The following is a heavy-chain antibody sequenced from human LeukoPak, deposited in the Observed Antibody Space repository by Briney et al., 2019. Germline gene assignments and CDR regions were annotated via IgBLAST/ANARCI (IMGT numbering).Heavy chain of an antibody. V-gene: IGHV4-34*01. D-gene: IGHD2-8*02. CDR2: INHSGST. Sequence: SETLSLTCAVYGGSFSGYYWSWIRQPPGKGLEWIGEINHSGSTNYNPSLKSRGTISVDTSKNQFSLKLSSVTAADTAVYYCARHLIWWRGNDAFDIWGQGTMVTVSS. CDR1: GGSFSGYY. J-gene: IGHJ3*02. CDR3: ARHLIWWRGNDAFDI.